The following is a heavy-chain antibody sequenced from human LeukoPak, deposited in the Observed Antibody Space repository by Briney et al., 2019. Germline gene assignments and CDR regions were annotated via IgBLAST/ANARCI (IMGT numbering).Heavy chain of an antibody. D-gene: IGHD4-11*01. CDR3: ARHRAGSNTFDY. J-gene: IGHJ4*02. CDR1: GGSINNNHW. Sequence: SETLSLTCAVVGGSINNNHWWSWVRQTPGQGLEWIGEIHRSGGTNYNPSLKGRVTISEDKSKNQFSLRLSSVTAADTAMYYCARHRAGSNTFDYWGQGTLVTVSS. V-gene: IGHV4-4*02. CDR2: IHRSGGT.